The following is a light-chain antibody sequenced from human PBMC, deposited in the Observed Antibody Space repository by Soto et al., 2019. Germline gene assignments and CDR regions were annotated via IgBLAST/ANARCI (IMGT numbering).Light chain of an antibody. V-gene: IGKV1-5*03. Sequence: DIQMTQSPSTLSASVVDRVTITFPASQSISSWLAWYQQKPGKAPKLLIYKASSLESGVPSMFSGSGSGTEFTLTISSLQPDDFATYCCQQYNSYPWTFGQGTKVDIK. CDR1: QSISSW. J-gene: IGKJ1*01. CDR3: QQYNSYPWT. CDR2: KAS.